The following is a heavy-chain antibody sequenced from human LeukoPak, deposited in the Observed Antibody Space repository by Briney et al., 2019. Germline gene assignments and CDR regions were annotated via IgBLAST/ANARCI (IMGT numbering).Heavy chain of an antibody. CDR1: GYSISSGYY. V-gene: IGHV4-38-2*02. D-gene: IGHD4-17*01. CDR2: IYHSGST. J-gene: IGHJ3*02. CDR3: ASSDYDDDAFDI. Sequence: PSETLSLTCTVSGYSISSGYYWGWIRQPPGKGLEWIGSIYHSGSTYYNPSLKSRVTISVDTSKKQFSLKLSSVTAADTAVYYCASSDYDDDAFDIWGQGTMVTVSS.